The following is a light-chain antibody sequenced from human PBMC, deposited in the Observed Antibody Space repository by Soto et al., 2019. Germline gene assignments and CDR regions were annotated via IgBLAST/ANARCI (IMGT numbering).Light chain of an antibody. V-gene: IGLV2-14*01. CDR3: TSYSRYRVLV. J-gene: IGLJ3*02. CDR2: EVS. CDR1: SSDMDGYKY. Sequence: QSVLTQPPSVSGSLGQSITISCSGTSSDMDGYKYVSWYQHHPGKAPKPLIFEVSNRPSGVSDSFSGSNSGNTSSLTISGLQSEDEPHYYCTSYSRYRVLVFGGWPKVTVL.